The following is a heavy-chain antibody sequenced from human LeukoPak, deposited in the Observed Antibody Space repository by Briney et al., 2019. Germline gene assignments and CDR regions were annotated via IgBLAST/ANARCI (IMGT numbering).Heavy chain of an antibody. D-gene: IGHD2-21*02. J-gene: IGHJ1*01. CDR3: ARTDETAPAENFQH. CDR1: GFSVSSNY. Sequence: GVSLRLSCAASGFSVSSNYMSWVRQAPGKGLEWVSVIYSGGSTYYADSVKGRFTISRDNSKNTLYLQMKSLRAEDTAVYYCARTDETAPAENFQHWGQGTLVTV. V-gene: IGHV3-53*01. CDR2: IYSGGST.